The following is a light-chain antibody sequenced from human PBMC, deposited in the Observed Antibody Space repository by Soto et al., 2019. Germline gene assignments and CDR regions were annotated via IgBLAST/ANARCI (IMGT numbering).Light chain of an antibody. CDR1: QSVSSSY. J-gene: IGKJ1*01. Sequence: EIVLTQSPGTLSFSPGERATLSCRASQSVSSSYLAWYQQKPGQAPRLLIFAASSGASGIPDRFSGSGSGTDFTLTISRLEPEDFALFYCQYHGSSPITFGQGTKVDIK. CDR3: QYHGSSPIT. V-gene: IGKV3-20*01. CDR2: AAS.